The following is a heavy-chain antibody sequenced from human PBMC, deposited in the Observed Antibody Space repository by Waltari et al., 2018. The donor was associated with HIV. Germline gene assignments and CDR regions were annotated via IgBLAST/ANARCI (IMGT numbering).Heavy chain of an antibody. J-gene: IGHJ6*02. V-gene: IGHV3-74*01. CDR1: GFTFSNYW. CDR2: INTYATIR. CDR3: VSSGLDV. Sequence: VRLVESGGDLAQPGGSLRLSCLASGFTFSNYWMHWVRQVPGKRLVWVARINTYATIRTYAENVKGRFTICRDNGKNTLYLQMNSLRVEDTAVYYCVSSGLDVWGQGTTVNVSS.